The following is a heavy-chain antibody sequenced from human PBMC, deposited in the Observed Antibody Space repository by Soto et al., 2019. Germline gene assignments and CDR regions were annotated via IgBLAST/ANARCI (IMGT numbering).Heavy chain of an antibody. V-gene: IGHV3-30*18. Sequence: PGGSLRLSCAASGFTFSIYGMHWVRHAPGKGLEWVAVISYDGSNKYYADSVKGRFTISRDNSKNTLYLQMNSLRAEDTAVYYCAKDRMPSQDYGMDVWGQGTTVTVSS. CDR3: AKDRMPSQDYGMDV. J-gene: IGHJ6*02. D-gene: IGHD2-2*01. CDR1: GFTFSIYG. CDR2: ISYDGSNK.